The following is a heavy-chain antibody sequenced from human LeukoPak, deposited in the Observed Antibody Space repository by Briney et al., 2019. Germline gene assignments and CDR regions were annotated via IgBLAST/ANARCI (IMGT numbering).Heavy chain of an antibody. V-gene: IGHV3-21*01. CDR3: ARMYYYDSSGYFGMDV. J-gene: IGHJ6*04. D-gene: IGHD3-22*01. Sequence: GGSLRLSCAASGFTFSSYSMNWVRQAPGKGLEWVSSISSSSYIYYAASVKGRFTISRDNAKNSLYLQMNSLRAEDTAVYYCARMYYYDSSGYFGMDVWGKGTTVTVSS. CDR1: GFTFSSYS. CDR2: ISSSSYI.